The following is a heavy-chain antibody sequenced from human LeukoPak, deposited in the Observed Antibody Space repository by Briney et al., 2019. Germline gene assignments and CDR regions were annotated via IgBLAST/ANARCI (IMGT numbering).Heavy chain of an antibody. CDR3: ARDRVNYYDSSGYYPRYGMDV. D-gene: IGHD3-22*01. CDR1: GGSISSSSYY. CDR2: IYYSGST. V-gene: IGHV4-39*07. Sequence: SETLSLTCTVSGGSISSSSYYWGWIRQPPGKGLEWIGSIYYSGSTYYNPSLKSRVTISVDTSKNQFSLKLSSVTAADTAVYYCARDRVNYYDSSGYYPRYGMDVWGQGTTVTVSS. J-gene: IGHJ6*02.